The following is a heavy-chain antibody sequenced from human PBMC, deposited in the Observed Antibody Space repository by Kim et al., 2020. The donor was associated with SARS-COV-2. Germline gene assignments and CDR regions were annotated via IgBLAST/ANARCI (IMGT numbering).Heavy chain of an antibody. J-gene: IGHJ4*02. CDR2: INHSGST. Sequence: SETLSLTCAVYGGSFSGYYWSWIRQPPGKGLEWIGEINHSGSTNYNPSLKSRVTISVDTSKNQFSLKLSSVTAADTAVYYCARLGSGSYYNTLLGIGGDYWGQGTLVTVSS. D-gene: IGHD3-10*01. CDR1: GGSFSGYY. CDR3: ARLGSGSYYNTLLGIGGDY. V-gene: IGHV4-34*01.